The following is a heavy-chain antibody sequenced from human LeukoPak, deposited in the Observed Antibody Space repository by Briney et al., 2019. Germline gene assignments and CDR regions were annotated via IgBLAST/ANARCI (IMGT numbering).Heavy chain of an antibody. D-gene: IGHD1-1*01. V-gene: IGHV3-48*01. CDR1: GFPFIEYS. CDR3: ARDHNYAFDN. Sequence: GGSLRLSCTASGFPFIEYSMNWVRQAPGKGLEWISYIGIDSGNTRYADSVRGRFTISADKAKNSLYLQMNSLRVEDTAVFYCARDHNYAFDNWGQGTLVSVAS. J-gene: IGHJ4*02. CDR2: IGIDSGNT.